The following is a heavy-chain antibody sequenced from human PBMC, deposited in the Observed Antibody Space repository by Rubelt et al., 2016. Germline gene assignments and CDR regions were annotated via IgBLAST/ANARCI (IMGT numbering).Heavy chain of an antibody. CDR2: IVPIVGIA. V-gene: IGHV1-69*04. D-gene: IGHD7-27*01. J-gene: IGHJ3*02. Sequence: QVQLVQSGAEVKKPGSSVKVSCKASGGTFTSYAISWVRQAPGQGLEWMGRIVPIVGIANYAQKFQGRVTITADKFTGTAYMERSSLTSEDTAVYYCARGTVDLDGFDIWGQGTMVTVSS. CDR1: GGTFTSYA. CDR3: ARGTVDLDGFDI.